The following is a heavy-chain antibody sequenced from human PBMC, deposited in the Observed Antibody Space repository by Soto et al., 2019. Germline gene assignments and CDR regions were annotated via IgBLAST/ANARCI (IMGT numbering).Heavy chain of an antibody. D-gene: IGHD1-26*01. CDR3: ARLVGATSYHYDY. CDR1: GFTVSSNY. J-gene: IGHJ4*02. CDR2: IYSGGTT. Sequence: GGSLRLSCAASGFTVSSNYMSWVRQAPGKGLEWVSVIYSGGTTYYADSVKGRFTISRDNSKNTLYLQMNSLRAEDTAVYYCARLVGATSYHYDYWGQGTLVTVSS. V-gene: IGHV3-53*01.